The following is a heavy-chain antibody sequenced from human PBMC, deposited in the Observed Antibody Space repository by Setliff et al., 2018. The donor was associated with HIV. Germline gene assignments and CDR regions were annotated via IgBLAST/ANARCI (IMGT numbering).Heavy chain of an antibody. CDR3: ATDPGYSSTWYSESFQH. CDR1: GYTFTTYS. D-gene: IGHD6-13*01. J-gene: IGHJ1*01. V-gene: IGHV1-3*04. Sequence: GASVKVSCKVSGYTFTTYSMHWVRQAPGQRLEWMGWLHTGDGRTSYSVKLQGRVTFTRDTSASTAYMELSSLGSDDTAMYYCATDPGYSSTWYSESFQHWGQSTVVTVSS. CDR2: LHTGDGRT.